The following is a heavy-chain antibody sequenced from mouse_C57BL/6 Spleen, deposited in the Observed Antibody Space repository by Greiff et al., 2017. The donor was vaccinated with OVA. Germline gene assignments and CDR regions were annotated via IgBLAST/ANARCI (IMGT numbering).Heavy chain of an antibody. D-gene: IGHD2-14*01. Sequence: EVKLVESEGGLVQPGSSMKLSCTASGFTFSDYYMAWVRQVPEKGLEWVANINYDGSSTYYLDSLKSRFIISRDNAKNILYLQMSSLKSEDTATYYCAREYDVYYFDYWGQGTTLTVSS. CDR2: INYDGSST. CDR3: AREYDVYYFDY. V-gene: IGHV5-16*01. CDR1: GFTFSDYY. J-gene: IGHJ2*01.